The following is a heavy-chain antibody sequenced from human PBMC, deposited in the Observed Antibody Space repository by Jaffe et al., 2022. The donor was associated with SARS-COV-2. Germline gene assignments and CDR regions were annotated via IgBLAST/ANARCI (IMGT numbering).Heavy chain of an antibody. CDR2: INPNSGGT. Sequence: QVQLVQSGAEVKKPGASVKVSCKASGYTFTGYYMHWVRQAPGQGLEWMGRINPNSGGTNYAQKFQGRVTMTRDTSISTAYMELSRLRSDDTAVYYCARDHTMIDPYDAFDIWGQGTMVTVSS. V-gene: IGHV1-2*06. J-gene: IGHJ3*02. CDR1: GYTFTGYY. CDR3: ARDHTMIDPYDAFDI. D-gene: IGHD3-22*01.